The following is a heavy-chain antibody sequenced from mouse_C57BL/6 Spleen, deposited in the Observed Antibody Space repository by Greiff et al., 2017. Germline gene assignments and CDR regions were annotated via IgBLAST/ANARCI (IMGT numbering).Heavy chain of an antibody. CDR1: GYTFTSYW. CDR3: ARRDYPWDAMDY. J-gene: IGHJ4*01. V-gene: IGHV1-61*01. CDR2: IYPSDSET. D-gene: IGHD2-4*01. Sequence: QVQLQQPGAELVRPGSSVKLSCKASGYTFTSYWMDWVKQRPGQGLEWIGNIYPSDSETHYNQKFKDKATLTVDKSSSTAYMQLSSLTSEDSAVYYCARRDYPWDAMDYWGQGTSVTVAS.